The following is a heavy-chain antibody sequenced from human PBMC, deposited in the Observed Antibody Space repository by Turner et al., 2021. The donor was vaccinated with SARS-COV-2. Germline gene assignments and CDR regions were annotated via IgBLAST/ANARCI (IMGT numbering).Heavy chain of an antibody. CDR2: IYYSGST. J-gene: IGHJ6*02. CDR1: RGSISRSSYY. V-gene: IGHV4-39*01. Sequence: QLQLQESGPGLVKPSETLSLTCRVSRGSISRSSYYGGWIRQPPGKGLEWIGNIYYSGSTYYNPSLKSRVTISVDTSKNQFSLKLSSVTAADTAVYYCARLMDTAMDYYGMDVWGQGTTVTVSS. CDR3: ARLMDTAMDYYGMDV. D-gene: IGHD5-18*01.